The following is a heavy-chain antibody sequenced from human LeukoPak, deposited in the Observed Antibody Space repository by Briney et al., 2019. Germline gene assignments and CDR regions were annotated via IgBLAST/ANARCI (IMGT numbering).Heavy chain of an antibody. CDR3: AKGKIAVAAYFDY. V-gene: IGHV1-46*01. D-gene: IGHD6-19*01. CDR2: ISPTGGST. Sequence: ASVKVSCKAFGYTFTNNWMHWVRQAPGQGPEWMGLISPTGGSTAYAQKFQGRVTLTRDMSTSTDYLELSSLRAEDTALYYCAKGKIAVAAYFDYWGQGTLVTVSS. CDR1: GYTFTNNW. J-gene: IGHJ4*02.